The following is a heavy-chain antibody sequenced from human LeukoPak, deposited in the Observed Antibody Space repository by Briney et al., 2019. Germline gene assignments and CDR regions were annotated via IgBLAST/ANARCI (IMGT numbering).Heavy chain of an antibody. V-gene: IGHV5-51*01. CDR1: GYSFTSQW. J-gene: IGHJ2*01. CDR2: ISPGDSDT. CDR3: ARLIVVVTGRMYFDL. D-gene: IGHD2-21*02. Sequence: GESLKISCKGSGYSFTSQWIGWVRQMPGKGLEWMGIISPGDSDTRYNPSFQGQVTISADKSISTAYLQWSSPKASDTAMYYCARLIVVVTGRMYFDLWGRGTLVTVSS.